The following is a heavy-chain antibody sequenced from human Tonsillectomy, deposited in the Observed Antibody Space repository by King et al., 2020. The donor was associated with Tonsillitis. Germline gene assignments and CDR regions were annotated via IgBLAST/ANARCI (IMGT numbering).Heavy chain of an antibody. V-gene: IGHV4-39*02. Sequence: QLQESGPGLVKPSDTLSLTCTVSGGSLSISGYHWGWIRQPPGKGLEWIGNIYYSGTPYYNPSPKSRVTISVDTSNNHFSLKLNSVTAADTAVYYCAVYSTSSGWLDPWGQGTPVTVSS. J-gene: IGHJ5*02. CDR1: GGSLSISGYH. CDR3: AVYSTSSGWLDP. CDR2: IYYSGTP. D-gene: IGHD6-6*01.